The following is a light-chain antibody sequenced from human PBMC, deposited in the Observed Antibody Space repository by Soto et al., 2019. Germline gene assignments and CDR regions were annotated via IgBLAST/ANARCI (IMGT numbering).Light chain of an antibody. V-gene: IGLV2-23*02. CDR3: CSYAGSLVG. Sequence: QSVLTQPASVSGSPGQSITISCTGTSSDIGCYNLVSWYQQDPGKAPKLMIYEVSKRPSGVSNRFSGSKSGNTASLTISGLQAEDEADYYCCSYAGSLVGFGGGTKLTVL. CDR2: EVS. CDR1: SSDIGCYNL. J-gene: IGLJ2*01.